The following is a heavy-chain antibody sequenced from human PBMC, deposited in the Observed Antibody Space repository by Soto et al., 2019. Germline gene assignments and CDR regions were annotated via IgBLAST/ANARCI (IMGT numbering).Heavy chain of an antibody. J-gene: IGHJ3*02. CDR1: GGSISSGDYY. Sequence: QVQLQESGPGLVKPSQTLSLTCTVSGGSISSGDYYWSWIRQPPGKGLEWIGYIYYSGSTYYNPSLKGRVTISVDTSKTQFSLKLSSVTAADTAVYYCARVGRYCSGGSCYSTIAFDIWGQGTMVTVSS. D-gene: IGHD2-15*01. CDR3: ARVGRYCSGGSCYSTIAFDI. V-gene: IGHV4-30-4*01. CDR2: IYYSGST.